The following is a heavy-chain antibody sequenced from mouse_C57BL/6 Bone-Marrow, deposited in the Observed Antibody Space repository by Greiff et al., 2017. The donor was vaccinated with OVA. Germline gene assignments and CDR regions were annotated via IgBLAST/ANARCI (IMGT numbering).Heavy chain of an antibody. D-gene: IGHD1-1*01. J-gene: IGHJ1*03. CDR1: GFNIKNTY. CDR3: ASDYYGSRKAYWYFDV. CDR2: IDPANGNT. V-gene: IGHV14-3*01. Sequence: EVQLQQSVAELVRPGASVKLSCTASGFNIKNTYMHWVKQRPEQGLEWIGRIDPANGNTKYAPKFQGKATITADTSSNTAYLQLSSLTSEDTAIYYGASDYYGSRKAYWYFDVWGTGTTVTVSS.